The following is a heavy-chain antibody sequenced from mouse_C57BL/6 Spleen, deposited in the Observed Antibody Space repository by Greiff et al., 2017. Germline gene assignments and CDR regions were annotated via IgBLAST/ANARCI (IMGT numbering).Heavy chain of an antibody. CDR1: GYTFTSYW. D-gene: IGHD2-3*01. V-gene: IGHV1-53*01. Sequence: VQLQQPGTELVKPGASVKLSCKASGYTFTSYWMHWVKQRPGQGLEWIGNINPNNGGTNYNEKFKSKATLTVDKSSSTAYMQLSSLTSEDSAVYYCARPTDGYYEAMDYWGQGTSVTVSS. CDR2: INPNNGGT. J-gene: IGHJ4*01. CDR3: ARPTDGYYEAMDY.